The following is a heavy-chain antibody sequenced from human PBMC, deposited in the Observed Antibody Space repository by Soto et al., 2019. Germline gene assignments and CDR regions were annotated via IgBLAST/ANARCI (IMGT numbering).Heavy chain of an antibody. V-gene: IGHV3-48*03. CDR2: ISDDGASI. J-gene: IGHJ4*02. CDR1: GFSFSSFA. CDR3: ARENSVQAWLHHFDH. D-gene: IGHD5-18*01. Sequence: GGSLRLSCEASGFSFSSFAMNWVRQAPGRGLEWVSYISDDGASIYYADSLKGRFTISRDNAKNSLSLQMNNLRAEDTAVYYCARENSVQAWLHHFDHWGLGALVTVSS.